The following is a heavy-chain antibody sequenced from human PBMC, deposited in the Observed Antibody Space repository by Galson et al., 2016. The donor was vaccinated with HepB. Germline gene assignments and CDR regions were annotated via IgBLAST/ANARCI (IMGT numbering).Heavy chain of an antibody. CDR2: IYYSGFT. J-gene: IGHJ4*02. V-gene: IGHV4-39*01. D-gene: IGHD3-22*01. Sequence: SETLSLTFTVSGGSISSSNYYWGWIRQPPGKGLEWIGTIYYSGFTYYNPSLKSRVTISVDTSKNQFSLNLSSVTAADPAVYYCARQAYYYDTRGYYHRHPDYWGQGTLVTVSS. CDR3: ARQAYYYDTRGYYHRHPDY. CDR1: GGSISSSNYY.